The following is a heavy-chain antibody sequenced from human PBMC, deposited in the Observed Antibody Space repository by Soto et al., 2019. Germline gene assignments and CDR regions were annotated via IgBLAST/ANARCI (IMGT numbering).Heavy chain of an antibody. CDR1: GFTFSSYA. Sequence: EVQLLESGGGLVQPGGSLRLSCAASGFTFSSYAMSWVRQAPGKGLEWVSTISGSGAGTYYAGSVKGRFTISRDNSKNRLCVQMNSLRAEDTALYYCAKEYDSGGYYTGYWGQGTLVTVSS. V-gene: IGHV3-23*01. CDR2: ISGSGAGT. CDR3: AKEYDSGGYYTGY. D-gene: IGHD3-10*01. J-gene: IGHJ4*02.